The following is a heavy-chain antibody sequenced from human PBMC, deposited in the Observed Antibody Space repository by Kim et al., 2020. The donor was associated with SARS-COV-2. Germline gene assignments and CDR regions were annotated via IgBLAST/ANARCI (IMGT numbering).Heavy chain of an antibody. Sequence: SETLSLTCAVYGGSFSGYYWSWIRQPPGKGLEWIGEINHSGSTNYNPSLKSRVTISVDTSKNQFSLKLSSVTAADTAVYYCAGNHVDTAMEYYYYYGMDV. CDR2: INHSGST. D-gene: IGHD5-18*01. V-gene: IGHV4-34*01. J-gene: IGHJ6*01. CDR1: GGSFSGYY. CDR3: AGNHVDTAMEYYYYYGMDV.